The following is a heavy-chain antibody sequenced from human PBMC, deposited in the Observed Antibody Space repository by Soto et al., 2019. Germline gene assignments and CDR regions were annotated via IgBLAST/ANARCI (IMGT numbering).Heavy chain of an antibody. J-gene: IGHJ4*02. V-gene: IGHV1-18*01. Sequence: QVQLVQSGAKVKKPGASVKVSCKASGYTFSRHGINWVRQAPGQGLEWMGWIITYSGNTNYAQKLQGRLTMTTDTYTSTAYMELRSLGSDDTAVHYFVRAITAPDYYCDYGGQGTVVPVSS. CDR2: IITYSGNT. CDR1: GYTFSRHG. D-gene: IGHD1-20*01. CDR3: VRAITAPDYYCDY.